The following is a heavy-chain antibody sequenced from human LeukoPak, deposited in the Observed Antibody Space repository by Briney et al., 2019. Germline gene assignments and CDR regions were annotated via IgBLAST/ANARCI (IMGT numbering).Heavy chain of an antibody. V-gene: IGHV4-39*01. D-gene: IGHD5-18*01. CDR1: GGSISSSSYY. J-gene: IGHJ4*02. Sequence: SETLSLTCTVSGGSISSSSYYWGWIRQPPGEGLEWIGSIYYSGSTYYNPSLKSRVTISVDTSKNQFSLKLSSVTAADTAVYYCARQFVGYSFFDYWGQGTLVTVSS. CDR3: ARQFVGYSFFDY. CDR2: IYYSGST.